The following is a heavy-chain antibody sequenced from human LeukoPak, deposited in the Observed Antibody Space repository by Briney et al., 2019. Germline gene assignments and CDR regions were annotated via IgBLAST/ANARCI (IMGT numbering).Heavy chain of an antibody. CDR1: GGSISSYY. CDR2: IKQDGSEI. Sequence: ETLSLTCTVSGGSISSYYWSWIRQPAGKGLEWVANIKQDGSEIYYVDSVKGRFTISRDNAKNSLYLQMNSLRAEDTAEYYRARIWDYYCSSTSCPDYWGQGTLVTVSS. V-gene: IGHV3-7*01. CDR3: ARIWDYYCSSTSCPDY. J-gene: IGHJ4*02. D-gene: IGHD2-2*01.